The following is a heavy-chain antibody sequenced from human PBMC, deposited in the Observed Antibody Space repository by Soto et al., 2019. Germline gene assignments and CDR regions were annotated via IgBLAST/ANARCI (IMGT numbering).Heavy chain of an antibody. CDR2: MNPNSGNT. V-gene: IGHV1-8*01. CDR1: GYTFTSYD. Sequence: QVQLVQSGAEVKKPGASVKVACKASGYTFTSYDINWVRQATGQGLEWMGLMNPNSGNTGYAQKFQGRVTMTRNTSLSTAYMELSSLRSEDTAVYYCARGGYHKETGQYYYGMDVWGQGTTVTVSS. CDR3: ARGGYHKETGQYYYGMDV. D-gene: IGHD2-2*01. J-gene: IGHJ6*02.